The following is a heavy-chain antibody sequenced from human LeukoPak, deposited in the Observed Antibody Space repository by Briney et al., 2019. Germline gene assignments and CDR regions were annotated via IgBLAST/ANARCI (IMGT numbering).Heavy chain of an antibody. D-gene: IGHD3-10*01. V-gene: IGHV7-4-1*02. CDR3: ATLIYGSGSARYGMDV. CDR2: INTNTGNP. CDR1: GYTFTSYG. J-gene: IGHJ6*02. Sequence: GASVKVSCKASGYTFTSYGISWVRQAPGQGLEWMGWINTNTGNPTYAQGFTGRFVFSLDTSVSTAYLQISSLKAEDTAVYYCATLIYGSGSARYGMDVWGQGTTVTVSS.